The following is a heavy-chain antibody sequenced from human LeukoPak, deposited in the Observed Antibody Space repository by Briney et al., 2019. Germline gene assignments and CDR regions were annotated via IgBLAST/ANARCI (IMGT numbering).Heavy chain of an antibody. J-gene: IGHJ4*02. CDR2: IYVSGST. CDR1: GSISSGSYY. V-gene: IGHV4-61*02. CDR3: AREGQQLVPPFDY. D-gene: IGHD6-6*01. Sequence: SQTLSLTCTVSGSISSGSYYWSWIRQPAGKGLEWIGRIYVSGSTNYNPSLEGRDTISVDTSKNQFSLQLTSLTAADTAVYYCAREGQQLVPPFDYWGQGTLVTVSS.